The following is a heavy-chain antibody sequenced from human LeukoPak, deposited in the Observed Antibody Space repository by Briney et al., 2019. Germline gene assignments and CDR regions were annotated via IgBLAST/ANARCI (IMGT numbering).Heavy chain of an antibody. D-gene: IGHD6-13*01. J-gene: IGHJ6*02. Sequence: GGSLRLSCAASGFTFSSYAMHWVRQAPGKGLEYVSAISSNGGSTYYANSVKGRFTISRDNSKNTLYLQMGSLRAEDMAVYYCARALGAAGLPTLYYGMDVWGQGTTVTVSS. CDR1: GFTFSSYA. CDR3: ARALGAAGLPTLYYGMDV. CDR2: ISSNGGST. V-gene: IGHV3-64*01.